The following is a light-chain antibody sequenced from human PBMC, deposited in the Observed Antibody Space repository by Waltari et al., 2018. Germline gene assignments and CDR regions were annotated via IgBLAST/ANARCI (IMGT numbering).Light chain of an antibody. J-gene: IGKJ4*01. Sequence: EIVLTQSPATLSLSPGERATLSCRASQTVSNYLAWYQQKPGQAPRLLIYDASNKATCVPARFSGSGSGTDFTLTISSLEPEDFAVYYCQQRSYLVTFGGGTKVEIK. CDR3: QQRSYLVT. CDR2: DAS. CDR1: QTVSNY. V-gene: IGKV3-11*01.